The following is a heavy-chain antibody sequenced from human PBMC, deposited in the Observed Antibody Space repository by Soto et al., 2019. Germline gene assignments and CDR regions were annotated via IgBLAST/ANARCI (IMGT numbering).Heavy chain of an antibody. CDR2: IWYDGSNK. CDR3: ARDPYYDFWSGYFSGVYGMDV. J-gene: IGHJ6*01. V-gene: IGHV3-33*01. D-gene: IGHD3-3*01. CDR1: GFTFHTYG. Sequence: QEQLVESGGGVVQPGRSLRLSCAASGFTFHTYGMHWVRQIPGKGLQWVAIIWYDGSNKYYADSVKGRFTISRDNSKNTLYLQMNSLRAEDTAVYYCARDPYYDFWSGYFSGVYGMDVW.